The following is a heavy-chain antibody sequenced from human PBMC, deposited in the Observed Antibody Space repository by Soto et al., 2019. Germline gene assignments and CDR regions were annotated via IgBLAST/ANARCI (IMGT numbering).Heavy chain of an antibody. V-gene: IGHV5-10-1*01. CDR1: GYSFTSYW. CDR2: IDPSDSYT. J-gene: IGHJ6*02. CDR3: ARLGIAAAGDYYYYYYGMDV. D-gene: IGHD6-13*01. Sequence: PGESLKISCKGSGYSFTSYWISWVRQMPGKGLEWMGRIDPSDSYTNYSPSFQGHVTISADNSISTAYLQWSSLKASDTAMYYCARLGIAAAGDYYYYYYGMDVWGQGTTVTVSS.